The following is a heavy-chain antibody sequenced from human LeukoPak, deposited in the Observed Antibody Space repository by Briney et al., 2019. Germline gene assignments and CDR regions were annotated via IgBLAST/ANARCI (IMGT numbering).Heavy chain of an antibody. CDR1: GFTFSSYE. Sequence: PGGSLRLSCAASGFTFSSYEMSWVRQAPGKGLEWVSYISSSGTSKSYSDSVKGRFTISRDNAKNSLSLQMNSLRAEDTAIYYCARTERTVFDYWGQGTLVTVSS. CDR2: ISSSGTSK. J-gene: IGHJ4*02. V-gene: IGHV3-48*03. D-gene: IGHD4-17*01. CDR3: ARTERTVFDY.